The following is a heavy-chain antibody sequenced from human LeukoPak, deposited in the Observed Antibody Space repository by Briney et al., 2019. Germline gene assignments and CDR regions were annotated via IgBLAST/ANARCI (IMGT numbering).Heavy chain of an antibody. CDR1: GFTFSSYG. Sequence: GGSLRFSCAASGFTFSSYGMHWVRQAPGKGLEWVALIWYDGSNKYYTDSVKGRLTISRDNSKNTLYLQMNSLRAEDTAIYYCAREGPRGNSQFDYWGQETLVTVSS. D-gene: IGHD2/OR15-2a*01. CDR2: IWYDGSNK. V-gene: IGHV3-33*01. J-gene: IGHJ4*02. CDR3: AREGPRGNSQFDY.